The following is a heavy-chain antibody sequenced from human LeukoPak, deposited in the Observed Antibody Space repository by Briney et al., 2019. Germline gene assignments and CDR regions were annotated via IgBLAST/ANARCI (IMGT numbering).Heavy chain of an antibody. D-gene: IGHD3-16*02. CDR3: ATTQKRFYDYVWGSYRQDAFDY. V-gene: IGHV1-24*01. CDR2: FDPEDGET. J-gene: IGHJ4*02. CDR1: GYTLTELS. Sequence: ASVKVSCKASGYTLTELSMHWVRQAPGKGLEWMGGFDPEDGETIYAQKFQGRVTMTEGTSTDTAYMELSSLRSEDTAVYYCATTQKRFYDYVWGSYRQDAFDYWGQGTLVTVSS.